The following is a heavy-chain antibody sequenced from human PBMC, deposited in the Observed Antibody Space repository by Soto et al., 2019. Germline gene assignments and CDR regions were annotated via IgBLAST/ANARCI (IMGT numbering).Heavy chain of an antibody. J-gene: IGHJ4*02. D-gene: IGHD3-22*01. CDR3: VRHDGIVAPAPDQ. V-gene: IGHV5-51*01. Sequence: GESLKISCKGSGYSFLTYWIGWVRQMPGKGLEWMGIIYPGDSDTRYSPSFQGQVTISADKSSSAAYLQWSSLKASGTAMYFCVRHDGIVAPAPDQWGQGTLVTSPQ. CDR2: IYPGDSDT. CDR1: GYSFLTYW.